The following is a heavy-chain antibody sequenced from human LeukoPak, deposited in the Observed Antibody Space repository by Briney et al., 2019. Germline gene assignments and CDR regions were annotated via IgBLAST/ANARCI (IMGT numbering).Heavy chain of an antibody. V-gene: IGHV3-53*01. J-gene: IGHJ4*02. CDR3: AKHLRGSLLPGYFDH. CDR2: IYSDDIT. D-gene: IGHD4-17*01. Sequence: GGSLRLSCAASAFTVSNNYMSWVRQAPRRGLEWVSVIYSDDITYYADSVTGRFTISRDISKNTLYLQMNSLRAEDTAVYYCAKHLRGSLLPGYFDHWGQGTLVTVSS. CDR1: AFTVSNNY.